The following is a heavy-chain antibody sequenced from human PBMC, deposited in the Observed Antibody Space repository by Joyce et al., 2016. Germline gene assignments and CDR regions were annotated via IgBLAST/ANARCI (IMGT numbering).Heavy chain of an antibody. D-gene: IGHD6-19*01. Sequence: QVQLVQSGAEVKKPGASVKGSCKASGYTFSGYFIHWVRQAPGQGLEYVGYINPKTGATDYAQKFQGRVTMTRDMSINTAYMDVSRQTSDDTAVYYCARELPSGYGMDVWGQGTMVTVSS. J-gene: IGHJ6*02. CDR3: ARELPSGYGMDV. CDR2: INPKTGAT. CDR1: GYTFSGYF. V-gene: IGHV1-2*02.